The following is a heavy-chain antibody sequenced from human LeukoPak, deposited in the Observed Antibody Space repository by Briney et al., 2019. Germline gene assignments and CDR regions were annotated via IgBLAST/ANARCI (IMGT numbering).Heavy chain of an antibody. D-gene: IGHD3-3*01. J-gene: IGHJ4*02. V-gene: IGHV3-7*01. CDR3: ARDGINFWSGYYCDY. Sequence: PGGSLRLSCAASGFTFSSYWMNWARQAPGKGLEWVASINHNGNVNYYVDSVKGRFTISRDNAKNSLYLQMNSLRAEDTAVYYCARDGINFWSGYYCDYWGQGTLVTISS. CDR1: GFTFSSYW. CDR2: INHNGNVN.